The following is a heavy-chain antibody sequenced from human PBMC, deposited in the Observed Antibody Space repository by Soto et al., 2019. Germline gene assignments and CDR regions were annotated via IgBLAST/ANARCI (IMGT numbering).Heavy chain of an antibody. D-gene: IGHD1-26*01. CDR3: AKGATTTTFNCFDS. CDR1: GFTFDHYA. Sequence: EVQLVESGGGLVQPGRSLRLSCAASGFTFDHYAMHWVRQVPGKGLEWVSGISWNGGSVGYADSVKGRFTISRDNAKNSLFLQMNGLRVEDTALYYCAKGATTTTFNCFDSWGQGTLVTVSS. CDR2: ISWNGGSV. J-gene: IGHJ4*02. V-gene: IGHV3-9*01.